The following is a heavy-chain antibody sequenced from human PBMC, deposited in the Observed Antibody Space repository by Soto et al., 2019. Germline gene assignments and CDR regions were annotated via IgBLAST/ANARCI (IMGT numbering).Heavy chain of an antibody. CDR3: ARPHSSNYYDSSGYYYPPGY. CDR1: GYSFTSHW. V-gene: IGHV5-51*01. J-gene: IGHJ4*02. CDR2: IYPGDSDT. Sequence: PGESLKISCKGSGYSFTSHWIGWVRQMPGKGLEWMGIIYPGDSDTRYSPSFQGQVTISADKSISTAYLQWSSLKASDTAMYYCARPHSSNYYDSSGYYYPPGYWGQGTLVTVSS. D-gene: IGHD3-22*01.